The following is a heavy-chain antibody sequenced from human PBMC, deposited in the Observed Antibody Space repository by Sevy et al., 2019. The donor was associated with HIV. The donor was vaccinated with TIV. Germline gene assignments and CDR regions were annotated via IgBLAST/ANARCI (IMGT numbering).Heavy chain of an antibody. CDR3: AGENAWGRGYS. J-gene: IGHJ4*02. CDR2: IYYNGHV. D-gene: IGHD1-26*01. CDR1: GGSMTSLY. V-gene: IGHV4-59*08. Sequence: SETLSLTCAVSGGSMTSLYWNWIRQPPGKGLEWIANIYYNGHVNYNPARKSPVTLSLDTSKNQFSLRRSSVTAADTAMYYCAGENAWGRGYSWGQGTLVTVSS.